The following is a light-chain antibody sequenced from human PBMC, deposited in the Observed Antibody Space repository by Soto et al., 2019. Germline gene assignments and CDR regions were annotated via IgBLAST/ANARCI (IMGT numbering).Light chain of an antibody. Sequence: DIVMTQSPLSLPVTPGEPASISCRSSQSLLHSNGYNYLDWYLQKPGQSPQLLIYLGSNRASGVPARCSGSGSRTDFPLRISRVEAEDVGVYYCMQALQTPYTFGQGTKLEIK. CDR1: QSLLHSNGYNY. CDR2: LGS. CDR3: MQALQTPYT. V-gene: IGKV2-28*01. J-gene: IGKJ2*01.